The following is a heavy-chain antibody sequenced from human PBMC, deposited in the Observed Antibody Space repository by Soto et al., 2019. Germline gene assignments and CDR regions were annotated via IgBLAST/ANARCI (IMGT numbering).Heavy chain of an antibody. V-gene: IGHV3-30-3*01. J-gene: IGHJ4*02. CDR2: ISYDGSNK. Sequence: GGPLRLSCAAFGFTFSSYAMHWVRQAPGKGLEWVAVISYDGSNKYYADSVKGRFTISRDNSKNTLYLQMNSLRAEDTAVYYCARGSDFWSGYHLGALDYWGQGTLVTVSS. CDR3: ARGSDFWSGYHLGALDY. D-gene: IGHD3-3*01. CDR1: GFTFSSYA.